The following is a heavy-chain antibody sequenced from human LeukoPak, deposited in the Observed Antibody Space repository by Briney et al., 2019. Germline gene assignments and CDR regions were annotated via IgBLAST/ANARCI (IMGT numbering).Heavy chain of an antibody. V-gene: IGHV3-30*18. CDR1: GFTFSSYG. CDR2: ISYDGSNK. Sequence: PGRSLRLSCAASGFTFSSYGMHWVRQAPGKGLEWVAVISYDGSNKYYADSVKGRFTISRDNSKNTLYLQMNSLRAEDTAVYYRAKLSEYSLPFDYWGQGTLVTVSS. D-gene: IGHD5-18*01. CDR3: AKLSEYSLPFDY. J-gene: IGHJ4*02.